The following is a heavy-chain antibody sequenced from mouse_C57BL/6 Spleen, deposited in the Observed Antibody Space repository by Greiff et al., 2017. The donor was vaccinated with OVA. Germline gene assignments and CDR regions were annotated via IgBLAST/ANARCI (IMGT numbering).Heavy chain of an antibody. V-gene: IGHV5-16*01. Sequence: EVQRVESEGGLVQPGSSMKLSCTASGFTFSDYYMAWVRQVPEKGLEWVANINYDGSSTYYLDSLKSRFIISRDNAKNILYLQMSSLKSEDTATYYCARDNSIYFDCWGKGTTLTVAT. CDR1: GFTFSDYY. CDR3: ARDNSIYFDC. D-gene: IGHD2-10*02. J-gene: IGHJ2*01. CDR2: INYDGSST.